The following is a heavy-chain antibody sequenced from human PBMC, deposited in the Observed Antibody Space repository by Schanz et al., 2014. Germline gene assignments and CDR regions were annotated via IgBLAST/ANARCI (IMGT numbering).Heavy chain of an antibody. CDR1: GFTFSTYA. D-gene: IGHD3-16*01. Sequence: VHFVESGGGVVQPGRSLRLSCSASGFTFSTYAMSWVRQAPGKGLEWVSITYSGGSTYYADSVKGRFTISRDNGKKSLYLQMNIGGAEDPAVYFCARNYEIDLSPPRHDAFDVWGQGTVVTVSS. J-gene: IGHJ3*01. V-gene: IGHV3-66*01. CDR2: TYSGGST. CDR3: ARNYEIDLSPPRHDAFDV.